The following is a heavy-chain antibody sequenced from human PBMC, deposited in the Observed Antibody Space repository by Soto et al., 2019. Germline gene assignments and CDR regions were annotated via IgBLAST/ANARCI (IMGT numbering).Heavy chain of an antibody. Sequence: GSLRLSCAASGFTFSSYSMNWVRQAPGKGLEWVSYISSSSTIYYADSVKGRFTISRDNAKNSLYLQMNSLRAEDTAVYYCAACVDTANVTGYWGQGTLVTVSS. D-gene: IGHD5-18*01. CDR2: ISSSSTI. V-gene: IGHV3-48*01. J-gene: IGHJ4*02. CDR3: AACVDTANVTGY. CDR1: GFTFSSYS.